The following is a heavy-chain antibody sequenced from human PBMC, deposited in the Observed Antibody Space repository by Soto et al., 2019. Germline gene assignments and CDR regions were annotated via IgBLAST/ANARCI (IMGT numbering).Heavy chain of an antibody. CDR3: ARDVTGTGWYFSGAFDL. Sequence: SETLSLTCTVSGGSISSHYWSWIRQPPGMGLEWIGYIYYSGSTSYNPSLKSRVIISVDTSKNQFSLNLSSVTAADTAVYYCARDVTGTGWYFSGAFDLWGQGTMVTVSS. D-gene: IGHD6-19*01. J-gene: IGHJ3*01. CDR1: GGSISSHY. CDR2: IYYSGST. V-gene: IGHV4-59*11.